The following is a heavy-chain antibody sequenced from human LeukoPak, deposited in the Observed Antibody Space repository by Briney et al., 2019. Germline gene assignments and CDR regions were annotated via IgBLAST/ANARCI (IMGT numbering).Heavy chain of an antibody. V-gene: IGHV4-59*01. CDR2: IYYTGST. J-gene: IGHJ4*02. CDR1: GGSISNYY. Sequence: PSETLSLTCTVFGGSISNYYWSWIRQPPGKGPEWIAYIYYTGSTNYNPSLKSRVTISVDTSKNQFSLKLSSVTAADTAVYHCARGYSSGRIDSWGQGTLVTVSS. D-gene: IGHD6-19*01. CDR3: ARGYSSGRIDS.